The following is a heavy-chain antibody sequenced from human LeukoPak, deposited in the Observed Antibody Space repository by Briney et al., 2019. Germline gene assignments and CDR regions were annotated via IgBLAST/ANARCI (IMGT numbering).Heavy chain of an antibody. Sequence: GESLKISCKGSGYSFTSYWIGWARQMPGKGLEWMGIIYPGDSDTRYSPSFQGQVTISADKSISTAYLQWSSLKASDTAMYYCARRYFDWLSNQYYFDYWGQGTLVTVSS. V-gene: IGHV5-51*01. CDR2: IYPGDSDT. J-gene: IGHJ4*02. D-gene: IGHD3-9*01. CDR3: ARRYFDWLSNQYYFDY. CDR1: GYSFTSYW.